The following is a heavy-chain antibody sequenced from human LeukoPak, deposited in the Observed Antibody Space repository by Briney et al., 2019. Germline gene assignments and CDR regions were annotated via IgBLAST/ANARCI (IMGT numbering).Heavy chain of an antibody. CDR2: VWYDGSNE. Sequence: PGGSLRLSCAASGFTFSSYGMHWVRQAPGKGLQWVAVVWYDGSNEYYEDSVKGRFTISRDTSKNTLDLQMNSLRAEDTAVYYCAKDWVSTMIPQKGAFDIWGQGTMVTVSS. CDR3: AKDWVSTMIPQKGAFDI. D-gene: IGHD3-22*01. CDR1: GFTFSSYG. V-gene: IGHV3-30*02. J-gene: IGHJ3*02.